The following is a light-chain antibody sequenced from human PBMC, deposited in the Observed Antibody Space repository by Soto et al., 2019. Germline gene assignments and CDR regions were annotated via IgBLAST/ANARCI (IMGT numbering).Light chain of an antibody. V-gene: IGKV1-5*03. CDR3: QQYKSYV. J-gene: IGKJ3*01. CDR2: KAS. Sequence: DGQMTHTPSSLSASVGDRVILTCRASQSIGNWLAWYQQKPGKAPKLLIYKASSLESGVPTRFSGSGSGTDFTLTIRSLQNEDFATYYCQQYKSYVFGPGTKVDIK. CDR1: QSIGNW.